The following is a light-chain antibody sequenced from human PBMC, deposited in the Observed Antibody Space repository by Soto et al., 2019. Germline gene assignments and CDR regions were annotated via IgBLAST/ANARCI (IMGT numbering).Light chain of an antibody. V-gene: IGKV3-11*01. CDR2: DAT. CDR3: QQRSFWPPVT. J-gene: IGKJ5*01. CDR1: QSISTS. Sequence: IVLTQSPATLSLSPGERPTLSCRASQSISTSLGWYQHKPGQAPRLLVCDATDRAAGIPARISGSGSGTNFTLTISSLEPEDSSVYYCQQRSFWPPVTFGQGTRLEIK.